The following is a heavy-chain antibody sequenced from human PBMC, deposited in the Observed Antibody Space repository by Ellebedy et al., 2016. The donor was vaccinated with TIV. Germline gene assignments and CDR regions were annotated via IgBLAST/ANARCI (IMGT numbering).Heavy chain of an antibody. CDR1: GFTFSSYW. Sequence: GESLKISXAASGFTFSSYWMSWVRQAPGKGLEWVSAINGGNDDTHYPDSVRGRFTISRDNSRNTLSLQMNSLRAEDSAVYYCAKDVLRWAIDVWGQGTMVTVSS. D-gene: IGHD4-23*01. V-gene: IGHV3-23*01. CDR3: AKDVLRWAIDV. CDR2: INGGNDDT. J-gene: IGHJ3*01.